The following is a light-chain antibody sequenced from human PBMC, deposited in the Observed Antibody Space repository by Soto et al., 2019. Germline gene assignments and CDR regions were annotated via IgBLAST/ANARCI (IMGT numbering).Light chain of an antibody. J-gene: IGLJ2*01. Sequence: QSVLTQSSSASASLGSSVKLTCTLSSGHSSYIIAWHQQQPGKAPRYLMKLEGSGSYNKGSGVPDRLSGSSSGADRYLTISNLQSEDEADYYWETWDSNTHVVFGGGTKVTV. V-gene: IGLV4-60*03. CDR2: LEGSGSY. CDR3: ETWDSNTHVV. CDR1: SGHSSYI.